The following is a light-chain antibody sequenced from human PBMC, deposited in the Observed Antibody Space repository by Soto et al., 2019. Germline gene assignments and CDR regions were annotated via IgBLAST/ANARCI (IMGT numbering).Light chain of an antibody. V-gene: IGKV3-11*01. J-gene: IGKJ3*01. Sequence: EIVLTQSPATLSLSPGERATLSCRSSQSVSSFLAWYQQKPGHAPRLLIYDASSRATGIPARFSGSGSGTDFTLTISSLEPEDFAVYYCQQRSNWPVTFGPGTKVDFK. CDR1: QSVSSF. CDR3: QQRSNWPVT. CDR2: DAS.